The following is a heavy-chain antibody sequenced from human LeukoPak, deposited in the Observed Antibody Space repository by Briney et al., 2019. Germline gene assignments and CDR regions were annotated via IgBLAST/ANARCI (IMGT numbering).Heavy chain of an antibody. J-gene: IGHJ4*02. D-gene: IGHD6-19*01. CDR2: ISGTGGST. CDR3: AKEERSSSGWPFDY. V-gene: IGHV3-23*01. Sequence: PGGSLRLSCAASGFTFSSYALSWVRQAPGKGLEWVSAISGTGGSTYYADSVKGRFTIPRDNSKNTLYLQMNSLRAEDTAVYYCAKEERSSSGWPFDYWGQGTLVTVSS. CDR1: GFTFSSYA.